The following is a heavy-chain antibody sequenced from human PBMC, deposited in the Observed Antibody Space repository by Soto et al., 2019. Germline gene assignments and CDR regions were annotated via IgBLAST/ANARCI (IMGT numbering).Heavy chain of an antibody. CDR2: IIPIFGTA. CDR1: GGTFSSYA. J-gene: IGHJ4*02. Sequence: SVKVSCKASGGTFSSYAISWVRQAPGQGLEWMGGIIPIFGTANYAQKFQGRVTITADESTSTAYMELSSLRSEDTAVYYCARAYYDSSGDKEYLFDYWGQGTLDTGSS. CDR3: ARAYYDSSGDKEYLFDY. V-gene: IGHV1-69*13. D-gene: IGHD3-22*01.